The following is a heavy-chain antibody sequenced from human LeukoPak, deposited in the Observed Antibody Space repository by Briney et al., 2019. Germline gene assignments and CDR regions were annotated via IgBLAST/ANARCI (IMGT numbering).Heavy chain of an antibody. J-gene: IGHJ4*02. Sequence: PSETLSLTCTVSGGSISSYYWSWIRQPPGKGLEWIGYIYYSGSTNYNPSLKSRVTISVDTSKNQFSLKLSSVTAADTAVYYCARGRDGYNYDYWGQGTLVTVSS. V-gene: IGHV4-59*08. CDR1: GGSISSYY. D-gene: IGHD5-24*01. CDR2: IYYSGST. CDR3: ARGRDGYNYDY.